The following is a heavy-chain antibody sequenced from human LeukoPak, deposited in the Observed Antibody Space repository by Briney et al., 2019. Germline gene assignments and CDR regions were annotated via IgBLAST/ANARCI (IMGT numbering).Heavy chain of an antibody. V-gene: IGHV3-7*01. CDR1: GFTFSSYW. D-gene: IGHD3-16*01. Sequence: GGSLRLSCAASGFTFSSYWVSWVRQAPGKGLEWVANIKQDGSEKYYVDSVKGRFTISRDNAKNSLYLQMNSLRAEDTAVYYCARDRWGYFDYWGQGTLVTVSS. CDR2: IKQDGSEK. CDR3: ARDRWGYFDY. J-gene: IGHJ4*02.